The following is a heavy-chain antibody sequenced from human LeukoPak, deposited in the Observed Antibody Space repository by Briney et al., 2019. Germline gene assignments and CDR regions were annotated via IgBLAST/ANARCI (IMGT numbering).Heavy chain of an antibody. J-gene: IGHJ4*02. CDR2: IKQYGSEK. CDR3: AREGRYYGSGDYFDY. D-gene: IGHD3-10*01. Sequence: GALILSCAASGFTFSSYWMSWVRQAPGKGLEGVANIKQYGSEKYYVDSVKGRFTISRENAKNSLYLQMNSLRAEDTAVYYCAREGRYYGSGDYFDYWGQGTLVTVSS. CDR1: GFTFSSYW. V-gene: IGHV3-7*03.